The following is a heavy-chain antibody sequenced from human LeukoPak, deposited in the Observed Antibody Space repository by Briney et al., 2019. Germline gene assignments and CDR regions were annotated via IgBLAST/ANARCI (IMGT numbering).Heavy chain of an antibody. CDR2: ISYDGSNK. V-gene: IGHV3-30-3*01. Sequence: PGGSLRLSCAASGFTFSSYAMHWVRQAPGKGLEWVAVISYDGSNKYYADSVKGRFTISRDNSKNTAYLQVNSLKTEDTAVYYCTSPKGDSSYYGMDVWGQGTTVTVSS. CDR1: GFTFSSYA. CDR3: TSPKGDSSYYGMDV. J-gene: IGHJ6*02.